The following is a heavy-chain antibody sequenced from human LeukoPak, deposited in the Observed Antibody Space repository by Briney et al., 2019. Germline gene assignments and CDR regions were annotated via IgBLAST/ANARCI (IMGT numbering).Heavy chain of an antibody. D-gene: IGHD6-19*01. V-gene: IGHV4-4*02. CDR3: ARVKQAAGISSFEY. Sequence: SETLSLTCVVSGGSITSGNWWSWVRQPPGKGLEWIGEIYHSGSTNYNPSLKSRVTISVDKSKNQFSLKLSSVTAADTAAYYCARVKQAAGISSFEYWGQGTLVTVSS. CDR1: GGSITSGNW. CDR2: IYHSGST. J-gene: IGHJ4*02.